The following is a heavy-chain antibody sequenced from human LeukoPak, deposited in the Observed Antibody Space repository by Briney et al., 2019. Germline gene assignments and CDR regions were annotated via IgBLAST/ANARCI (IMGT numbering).Heavy chain of an antibody. CDR2: ISAYNGNT. Sequence: ASVKVSCKASGYTFTSYGISWVRQAPGQGLEWMGWISAYNGNTNYAQKLQGRVTMTTDTSTSTAYMELRSLRSDDTAVYYCARVGTSIFGVVINYYYYYMDVWGKGTTVTVSS. CDR3: ARVGTSIFGVVINYYYYYMDV. V-gene: IGHV1-18*01. J-gene: IGHJ6*03. D-gene: IGHD3-3*01. CDR1: GYTFTSYG.